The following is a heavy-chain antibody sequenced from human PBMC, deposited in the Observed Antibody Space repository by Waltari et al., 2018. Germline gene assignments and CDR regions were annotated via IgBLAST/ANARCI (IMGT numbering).Heavy chain of an antibody. D-gene: IGHD3-10*01. CDR1: GFTFSSYW. V-gene: IGHV3-7*03. Sequence: EVQLVESGGGLVQPGGSLRVSCAASGFTFSSYWMTWVRQAPGKGLEWVANINFDGSEQYYLDSVRGRFTISRDNARNSLYLQMDSLIADDAGVYYCARGSSYYVRFWEDWGQGTLVTVSS. J-gene: IGHJ4*02. CDR2: INFDGSEQ. CDR3: ARGSSYYVRFWED.